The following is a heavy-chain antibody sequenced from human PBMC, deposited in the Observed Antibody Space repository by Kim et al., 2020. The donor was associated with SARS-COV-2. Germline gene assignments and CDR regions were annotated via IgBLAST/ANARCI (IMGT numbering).Heavy chain of an antibody. CDR3: AKVSGVAVVSYYYGMDV. D-gene: IGHD2-8*02. J-gene: IGHJ6*02. CDR2: ISYDGSNK. Sequence: GGSLRLSCAASGFTFSSYGMHWVRQAPGKGLEWVAVISYDGSNKYYADSVKGRFTISRDNSKNTLYLQMNSLRAEDTAVYYCAKVSGVAVVSYYYGMDVWGQGTTVTVSS. V-gene: IGHV3-30*18. CDR1: GFTFSSYG.